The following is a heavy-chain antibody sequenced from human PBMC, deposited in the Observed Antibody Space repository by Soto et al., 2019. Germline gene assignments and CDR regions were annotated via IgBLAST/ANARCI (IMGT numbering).Heavy chain of an antibody. Sequence: PGGSLRLSCVASGFTFSKYGMHWVRQAPGKGLERVAQIWHDGSNTYYTDSVKGRFTISRDDSNNKVSLQMSSLRAEDTAVYYCARGLAYFDSWGQGT. CDR3: ARGLAYFDS. J-gene: IGHJ4*02. CDR2: IWHDGSNT. CDR1: GFTFSKYG. V-gene: IGHV3-33*01.